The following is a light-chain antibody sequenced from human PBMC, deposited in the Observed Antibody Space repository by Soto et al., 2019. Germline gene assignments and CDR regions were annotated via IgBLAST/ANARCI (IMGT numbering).Light chain of an antibody. CDR2: GAS. CDR3: QQYNNWPWT. J-gene: IGKJ1*01. CDR1: QSISDT. Sequence: EIVMTQSPVTLSVSPGGRATLSCRASQSISDTLAWYQQKPGQAPRLLIHGASTRAPGFPARFSGSGSGTDFTLTISSLQSEDFAVYYCQQYNNWPWTFXQGTKV. V-gene: IGKV3-15*01.